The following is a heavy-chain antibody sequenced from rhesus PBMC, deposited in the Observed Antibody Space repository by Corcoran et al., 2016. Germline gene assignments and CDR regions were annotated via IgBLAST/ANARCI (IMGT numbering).Heavy chain of an antibody. Sequence: QLQLQESGPGVVKPSETLSLTCAVSGGSISGIYGWSWIRQPPGNGLEWIGYIYGSSGSTNYNPSLKSRVTISKDASKNQFSLKLSSVTAADTAIYYCARDLYTSGLLDYWGQGVLVTVSS. CDR2: IYGSSGST. CDR1: GGSISGIYG. J-gene: IGHJ4*01. CDR3: ARDLYTSGLLDY. V-gene: IGHV4-76*01. D-gene: IGHD6-31*01.